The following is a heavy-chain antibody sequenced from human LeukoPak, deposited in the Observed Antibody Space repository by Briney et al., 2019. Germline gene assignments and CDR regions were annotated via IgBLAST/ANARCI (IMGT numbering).Heavy chain of an antibody. CDR2: ISSSSGII. J-gene: IGHJ6*02. V-gene: IGHV3-48*04. Sequence: GGSLRLSCAASGFTFNTYTMNWVRQAPGKGLEWVSYISSSSGIIDYADSVRGRFTISRDNSKNSLYLQMNSLRTEDTALYYCAKDAVAGNYYYGMDVWGQGTTVTVSS. CDR3: AKDAVAGNYYYGMDV. D-gene: IGHD6-19*01. CDR1: GFTFNTYT.